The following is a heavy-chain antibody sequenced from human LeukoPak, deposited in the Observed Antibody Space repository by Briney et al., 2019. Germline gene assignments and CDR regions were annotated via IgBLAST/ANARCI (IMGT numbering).Heavy chain of an antibody. CDR2: ISNSGGST. Sequence: PGGPLRLSCAASGFTFSSYAMSWVRQAPGKGLEWVATISNSGGSTYYSDSVKGRFTISRDNSKNTLFLQMNSLRAEDTAIYYCANGFSWGSYFDYWGPGTLVTVSS. CDR3: ANGFSWGSYFDY. V-gene: IGHV3-23*01. CDR1: GFTFSSYA. D-gene: IGHD7-27*01. J-gene: IGHJ4*02.